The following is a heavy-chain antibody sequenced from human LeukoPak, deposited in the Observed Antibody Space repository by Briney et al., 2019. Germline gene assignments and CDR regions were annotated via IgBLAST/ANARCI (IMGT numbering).Heavy chain of an antibody. Sequence: SETLSLTCAVYGGSFSGYYWSWIRQPPGKGLEWIGEINRSGSTNYNPSLKSRVTISVDTSKNQFSLKLSSVTAADTAVYYCARGFYGSGSGFDYWGQGALVTVSS. V-gene: IGHV4-34*01. CDR3: ARGFYGSGSGFDY. CDR1: GGSFSGYY. CDR2: INRSGST. J-gene: IGHJ4*02. D-gene: IGHD3-10*01.